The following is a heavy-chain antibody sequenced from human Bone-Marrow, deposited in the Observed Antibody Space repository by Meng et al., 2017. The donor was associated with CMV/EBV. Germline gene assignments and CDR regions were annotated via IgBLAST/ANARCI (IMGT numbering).Heavy chain of an antibody. D-gene: IGHD3-3*01. CDR3: ARVDYDFWSGSYYYYGMDV. J-gene: IGHJ6*02. V-gene: IGHV3-21*01. CDR1: GFTFKDYA. CDR2: ISSSSSYI. Sequence: GESLKISCAASGFTFKDYAMHWVRQAPGKGLEWVSSISSSSSYIYYADSVKGRFTISRDNAKNSLYLQMNSLRAEDTAVYYCARVDYDFWSGSYYYYGMDVWGQGTTVTVAS.